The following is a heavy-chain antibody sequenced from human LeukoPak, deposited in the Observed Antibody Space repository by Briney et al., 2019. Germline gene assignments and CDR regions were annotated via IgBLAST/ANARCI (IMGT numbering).Heavy chain of an antibody. CDR2: IRYDGSNK. J-gene: IGHJ4*02. V-gene: IGHV3-30*02. CDR1: GFTFSTHG. D-gene: IGHD5-24*01. CDR3: ARLATHGDY. Sequence: GGSLRLSCTASGFTFSTHGMHWVRQAPGPELKWLAFIRYDGSNKYYADSVKGRFTISRDNSKNTLYLQMNSLRAEDTAVYYCARLATHGDYWGQGTLVTVSS.